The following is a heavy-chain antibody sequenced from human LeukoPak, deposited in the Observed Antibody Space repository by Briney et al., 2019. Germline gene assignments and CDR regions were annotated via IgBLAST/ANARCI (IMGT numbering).Heavy chain of an antibody. Sequence: SETLSLTCAVYGGSFSGYYWSWIRQPPGKGLEWIGEINHSGSTNYNPSLKSRVTISVDTSKNQFSLELSSVTAADTAVYYCALGYYDSSGYCDYWGQGTLVTVSS. V-gene: IGHV4-34*01. D-gene: IGHD3-22*01. CDR1: GGSFSGYY. CDR2: INHSGST. CDR3: ALGYYDSSGYCDY. J-gene: IGHJ4*02.